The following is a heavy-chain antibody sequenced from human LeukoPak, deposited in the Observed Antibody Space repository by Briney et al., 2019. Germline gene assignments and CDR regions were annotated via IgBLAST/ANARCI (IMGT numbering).Heavy chain of an antibody. V-gene: IGHV3-7*04. CDR2: INRGECEK. Sequence: PGVSLSLSCAACEFTLSSYCMSWVRQATGKGREGVAVINRGECEKHYVDCVKGRFTISRDDAKKSLFLQMNRLRAEDTALYYCARDYYGSADYWGQGTLVTVSS. J-gene: IGHJ4*02. D-gene: IGHD3-10*01. CDR3: ARDYYGSADY. CDR1: EFTLSSYC.